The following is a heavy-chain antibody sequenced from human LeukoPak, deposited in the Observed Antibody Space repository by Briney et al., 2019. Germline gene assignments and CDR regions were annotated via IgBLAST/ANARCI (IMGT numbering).Heavy chain of an antibody. J-gene: IGHJ4*02. CDR2: VYYNGGT. D-gene: IGHD3/OR15-3a*01. V-gene: IGHV4-39*01. Sequence: SSETLSLTCTVSGGSISSSSYYWGWIRQPPGKGPEYIGIVYYNGGTSYNPSLKSRVTISVDASKNQFSLKLSSVTAADTAVYSCARVGGYASSTGYYPDHWGQGTLVTVSS. CDR1: GGSISSSSYY. CDR3: ARVGGYASSTGYYPDH.